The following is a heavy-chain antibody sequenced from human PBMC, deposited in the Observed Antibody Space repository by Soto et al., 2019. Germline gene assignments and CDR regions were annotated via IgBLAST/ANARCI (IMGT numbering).Heavy chain of an antibody. CDR1: GYTFTSYG. Sequence: QVDLVQSGAEVKEPGASVRISCEASGYTFTSYGIHWVRQAPGQRLEWMGWINTGSSNTRYSPEFQARVTITRDKSASTAYMELNSRRSEDTAVYYCESAMPTAGYIYFEQWGQGTLVTVSS. D-gene: IGHD3-9*01. J-gene: IGHJ4*02. CDR2: INTGSSNT. V-gene: IGHV1-3*04. CDR3: ESAMPTAGYIYFEQ.